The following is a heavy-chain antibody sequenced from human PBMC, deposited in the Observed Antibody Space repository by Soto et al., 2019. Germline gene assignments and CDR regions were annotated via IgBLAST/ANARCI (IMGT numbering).Heavy chain of an antibody. CDR1: GGTFSSYA. CDR3: ARAKQQLGYYYYYGMDV. J-gene: IGHJ6*02. D-gene: IGHD6-13*01. V-gene: IGHV1-69*12. Sequence: QVQLVQSGAEVKKPGSSVKVSCKASGGTFSSYAISWVRQAPGQGLEWMGGIIPIFGTANYAQKFQGRVPITADESTSTAYMELSSLRSEDTAVYYCARAKQQLGYYYYYGMDVWGQGTTVTVSS. CDR2: IIPIFGTA.